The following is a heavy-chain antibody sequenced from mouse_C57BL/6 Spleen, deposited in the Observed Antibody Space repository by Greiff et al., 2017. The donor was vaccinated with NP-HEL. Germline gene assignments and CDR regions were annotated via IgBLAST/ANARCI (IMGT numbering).Heavy chain of an antibody. J-gene: IGHJ2*01. V-gene: IGHV1-52*01. CDR3: ARKEDSSGYLDY. CDR2: IDPSDSET. D-gene: IGHD3-2*02. CDR1: GYTFTSYW. Sequence: QVQLQQPGAELVRPGSSVKLSCKASGYTFTSYWMHWVKQRPIQGLEWIGNIDPSDSETHYNQKFKDKATLTVDKSSSTAYMPLSSLTSEDSAVYYCARKEDSSGYLDYWGQGTTLTVSS.